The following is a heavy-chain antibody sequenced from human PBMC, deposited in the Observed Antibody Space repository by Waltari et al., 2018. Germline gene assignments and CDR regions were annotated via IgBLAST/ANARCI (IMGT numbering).Heavy chain of an antibody. Sequence: QLQLQESGPGLVKPSETLSLTCTVSGGSISSSSYYWGWIRQPPGKGLEWIGSIYHSGSTYYNPSLKSRVTISVDTSKNQFSLKLSSVTAADTAVYYCARTKGGGNDYWGQGTLVTVSS. V-gene: IGHV4-39*07. J-gene: IGHJ4*02. CDR3: ARTKGGGNDY. D-gene: IGHD3-16*01. CDR2: IYHSGST. CDR1: GGSISSSSYY.